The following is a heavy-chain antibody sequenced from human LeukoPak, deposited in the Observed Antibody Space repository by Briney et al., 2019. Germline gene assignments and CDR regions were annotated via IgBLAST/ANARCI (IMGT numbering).Heavy chain of an antibody. CDR1: GDSVSSNSAA. Sequence: SQTLSLTCAISGDSVSSNSAAWNWIRQSPSRGLEWLGRTYYRSKWYNEYAISVKSPITINADTFKNQFPLQLNSVAPEEPAVYYCARELTGFDYWGQGTLVTVSS. CDR2: TYYRSKWYN. CDR3: ARELTGFDY. D-gene: IGHD7-27*01. V-gene: IGHV6-1*01. J-gene: IGHJ4*02.